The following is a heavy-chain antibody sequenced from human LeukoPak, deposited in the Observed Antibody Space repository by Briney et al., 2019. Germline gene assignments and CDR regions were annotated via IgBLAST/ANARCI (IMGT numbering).Heavy chain of an antibody. V-gene: IGHV3-30-3*01. CDR1: GFTFSSYA. Sequence: TGGSLRLSCAASGFTFSSYAMHWVRQAPGKGLEWVAVISYDGSNKYYADSVKGRFTISRDNSKNTLYLQMNSLRAEDTAVYYCAKGQGGVLYLSHWYFDLWGCGTLVTVSS. D-gene: IGHD2-2*02. CDR2: ISYDGSNK. CDR3: AKGQGGVLYLSHWYFDL. J-gene: IGHJ2*01.